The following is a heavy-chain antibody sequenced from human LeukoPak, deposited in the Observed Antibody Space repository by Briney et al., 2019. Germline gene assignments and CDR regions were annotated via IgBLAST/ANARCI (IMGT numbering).Heavy chain of an antibody. CDR2: IMPLFGTA. CDR3: ARDVHGDYGSGWFDP. Sequence: SVKVSCKTSGGTFNNSVISWVRQAPGQGLEWLGGIMPLFGTAGYAQKFQGRVTITKDESTRTVYLELTSLTPDDTAVYYCARDVHGDYGSGWFDPWGQGTLVSVPS. D-gene: IGHD4-17*01. J-gene: IGHJ5*02. V-gene: IGHV1-69*05. CDR1: GGTFNNSV.